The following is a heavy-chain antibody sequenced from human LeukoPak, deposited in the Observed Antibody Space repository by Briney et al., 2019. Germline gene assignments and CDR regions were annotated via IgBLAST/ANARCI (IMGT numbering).Heavy chain of an antibody. J-gene: IGHJ4*02. CDR2: MNPNSGNT. CDR1: GGTFSSYA. D-gene: IGHD6-19*01. Sequence: ASVKVSCKASGGTFSSYAISWVRQAPGQGLEWMGWMNPNSGNTGYAQKFQGRVTMTRNTSISTAYMELSSLRSEDTAVYYCARAPRAGYSSGSHRSLDYWGQGTLVTVSS. V-gene: IGHV1-8*02. CDR3: ARAPRAGYSSGSHRSLDY.